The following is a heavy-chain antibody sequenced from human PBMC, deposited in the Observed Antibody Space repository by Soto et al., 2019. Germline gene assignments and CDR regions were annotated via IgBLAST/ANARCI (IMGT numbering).Heavy chain of an antibody. CDR1: GGTFSSYA. V-gene: IGHV1-69*12. D-gene: IGHD3-3*01. CDR3: ARDLPSHYEFWSGYPKDHYYGMDV. J-gene: IGHJ6*02. CDR2: IIPIFGTA. Sequence: QVQLVQSGAEVKKPGSSVKVSCKASGGTFSSYAISWVRQAPGQGLEWMGGIIPIFGTANYAQKFQGRVTLTADDSTSTADMELSSLRSEDTGVYYCARDLPSHYEFWSGYPKDHYYGMDVWGQGTTVTVSS.